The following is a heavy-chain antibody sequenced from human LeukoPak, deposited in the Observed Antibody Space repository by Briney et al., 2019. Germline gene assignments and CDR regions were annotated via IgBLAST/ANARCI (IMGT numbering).Heavy chain of an antibody. V-gene: IGHV3-21*01. CDR1: GFTFSSYS. D-gene: IGHD3-10*01. CDR2: ISSSSSYI. J-gene: IGHJ4*02. Sequence: GGSLRLSCAASGFTFSSYSMNWVRQAPGKGLEWVSSISSSSSYIYYADSVKGRFTISRDNAKNSLYLQMNSLRAEDTAVYYCARTLGMVRGSFDYWGQGTLVTASS. CDR3: ARTLGMVRGSFDY.